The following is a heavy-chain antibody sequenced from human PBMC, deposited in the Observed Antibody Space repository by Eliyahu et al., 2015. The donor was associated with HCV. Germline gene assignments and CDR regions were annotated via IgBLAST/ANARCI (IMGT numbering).Heavy chain of an antibody. Sequence: EVQLVESGGGLVKPGGSLRXXCAASGFXXXXGWISRVRKAPGKXLEWIGRIKSKTDGGTTDYAAPVKGRFTISRDDSKSTLYLQMNSLKTEDTAVYYCTTGAPGGFDYYLDVWGQGTTVTVSS. CDR1: GFXXXXGW. D-gene: IGHD3-10*01. CDR3: TTGAPGGFDYYLDV. CDR2: IKSKTDGGTT. J-gene: IGHJ6*03. V-gene: IGHV3-15*01.